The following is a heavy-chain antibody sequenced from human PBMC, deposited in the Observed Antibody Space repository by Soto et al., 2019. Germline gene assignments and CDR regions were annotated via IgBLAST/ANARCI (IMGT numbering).Heavy chain of an antibody. Sequence: DSVKVSCKASGYTFTSYYMHWVRQAPGQGLEWMGIINPSGGSTSYAQKFQGRVTMTRDTSTSTVYMELSSLRSEETAVYYCARDIRDGGVVYWGQGTLVTVSS. D-gene: IGHD3-16*01. CDR2: INPSGGST. J-gene: IGHJ4*02. CDR1: GYTFTSYY. V-gene: IGHV1-46*01. CDR3: ARDIRDGGVVY.